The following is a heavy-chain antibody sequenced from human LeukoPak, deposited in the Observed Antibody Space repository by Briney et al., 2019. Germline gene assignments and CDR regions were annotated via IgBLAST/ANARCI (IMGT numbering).Heavy chain of an antibody. CDR2: IKQDGSEN. CDR3: ARDTQDIGPWEPIDP. CDR1: GFTVSSNY. J-gene: IGHJ5*02. D-gene: IGHD1-26*01. Sequence: GGSLRLSCAASGFTVSSNYMSWVRQAPGKGLEWVANIKQDGSENYYVDSVKGRFTISRDNAKNSLYLQMNSLRVEDTALYYCARDTQDIGPWEPIDPWGQGTLVTVSS. V-gene: IGHV3-7*01.